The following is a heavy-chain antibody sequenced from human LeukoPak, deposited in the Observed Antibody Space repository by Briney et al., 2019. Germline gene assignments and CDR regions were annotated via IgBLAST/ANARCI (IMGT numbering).Heavy chain of an antibody. D-gene: IGHD3-10*01. CDR2: IWYDGRNK. Sequence: GRSLRLSCAASGFTFSGYGMHWVRQAPGKGVEWVAVIWYDGRNKYYADSAEGRFTIFRDNSKNMLYLQLNSLRAEDTAVYYCAKDRLRGGTGTRLDYWGQGTLVTVSS. CDR3: AKDRLRGGTGTRLDY. V-gene: IGHV3-33*06. CDR1: GFTFSGYG. J-gene: IGHJ4*02.